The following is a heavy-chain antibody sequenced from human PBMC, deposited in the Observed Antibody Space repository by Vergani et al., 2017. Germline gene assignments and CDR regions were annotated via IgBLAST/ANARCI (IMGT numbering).Heavy chain of an antibody. Sequence: EVQLVESGGGLVKPGGSLRLSCAASGFTFSSYTMHWVRQAPGKGLEWVSLISWDGGSTYYADSVKGRFTISRDNSKNSLYLQMNSLRTEDTALYYCAKDMSPLTTGGVGYWGQGTLVTVSS. CDR1: GFTFSSYT. V-gene: IGHV3-43*01. D-gene: IGHD4-17*01. J-gene: IGHJ4*02. CDR3: AKDMSPLTTGGVGY. CDR2: ISWDGGST.